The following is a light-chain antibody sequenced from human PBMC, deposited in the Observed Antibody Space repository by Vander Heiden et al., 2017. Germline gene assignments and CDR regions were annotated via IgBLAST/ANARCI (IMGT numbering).Light chain of an antibody. CDR2: EDS. Sequence: PPSRTPGPGGALLIKYASWYKQKTGQTPPLVIYEDSKRPSGILASCSGSSTGTMATLTISDALQADDDDYYCCSSYSSGASRVFGGGTKLTVL. CDR3: CSSYSSGASRV. CDR1: ALLIKY. V-gene: IGLV3-10*03. J-gene: IGLJ3*02.